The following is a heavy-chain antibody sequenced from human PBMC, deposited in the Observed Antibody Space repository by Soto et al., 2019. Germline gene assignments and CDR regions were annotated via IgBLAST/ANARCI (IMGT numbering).Heavy chain of an antibody. J-gene: IGHJ4*02. Sequence: QVQLVQSGAEVKKPGSSVKVSCKASGGTFSSYAISWVRQAPGQGLEWMGGIIPIFGTANYAQKFQGRVTITADESTSTAHIALSSLRSDDTSVYYCARDRVYNWNYVGYFDYWGQGTLVTVSS. V-gene: IGHV1-69*12. CDR1: GGTFSSYA. CDR2: IIPIFGTA. D-gene: IGHD1-7*01. CDR3: ARDRVYNWNYVGYFDY.